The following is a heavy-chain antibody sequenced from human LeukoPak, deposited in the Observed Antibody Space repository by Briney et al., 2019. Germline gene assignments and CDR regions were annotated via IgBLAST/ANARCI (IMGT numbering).Heavy chain of an antibody. J-gene: IGHJ4*02. V-gene: IGHV3-9*01. CDR3: AKDIYGDYSYYFDY. CDR1: GFTFDDYA. CDR2: ISWNSGSI. Sequence: AGGSPRLSCAASGFTFDDYAMHWVRQAPGKGLEWVSGISWNSGSIGYADSVKGRFTISRDNAKNSLYLQMNSLRAEDTALYYCAKDIYGDYSYYFDYWGQGTLVTVSS. D-gene: IGHD4-17*01.